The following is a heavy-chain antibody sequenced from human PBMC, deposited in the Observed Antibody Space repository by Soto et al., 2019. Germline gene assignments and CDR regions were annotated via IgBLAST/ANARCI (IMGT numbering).Heavy chain of an antibody. V-gene: IGHV1-18*01. Sequence: QVQLVQSGAEVKKPGASVKVSCKSSGYTFASYAISWMRQAPGQGLEWMGWISAYNGNTNYAQKLQGRVTMTTDTSTSTAYMELRSLRSDDTVVYYCASAPAPPDYWGQGTRVPVSS. CDR2: ISAYNGNT. J-gene: IGHJ4*02. CDR3: ASAPAPPDY. CDR1: GYTFASYA.